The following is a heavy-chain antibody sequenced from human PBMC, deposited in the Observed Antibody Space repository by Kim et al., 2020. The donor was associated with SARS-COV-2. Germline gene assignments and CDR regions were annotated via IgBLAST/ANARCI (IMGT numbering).Heavy chain of an antibody. D-gene: IGHD1-26*01. CDR1: GGSISSYY. Sequence: SETLSLTCTVSGGSISSYYWSWIRQPPGKGLEWIGYIYYSGSTNYNPSLKSRVTISVDTSKNQFSLKLSSVTAADTAVYYCARHGNEMGSQDYWGQGTLVTVSS. J-gene: IGHJ4*02. V-gene: IGHV4-59*08. CDR3: ARHGNEMGSQDY. CDR2: IYYSGST.